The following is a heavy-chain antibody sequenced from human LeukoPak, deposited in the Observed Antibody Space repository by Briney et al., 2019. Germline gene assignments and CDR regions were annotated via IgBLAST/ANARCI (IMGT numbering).Heavy chain of an antibody. J-gene: IGHJ4*02. CDR2: IHPGDGDR. Sequence: ASVKISCKTSGYTFTSCLIHWIRQAPGQGFEWVAKIHPGDGDRDYAQRFQGRVTMASDSSTTTVYMELTGLTSEDTAVYYCARDLFGAWTWDYWGQGTLITDSS. V-gene: IGHV1-46*01. CDR1: GYTFTSCL. CDR3: ARDLFGAWTWDY. D-gene: IGHD2-21*02.